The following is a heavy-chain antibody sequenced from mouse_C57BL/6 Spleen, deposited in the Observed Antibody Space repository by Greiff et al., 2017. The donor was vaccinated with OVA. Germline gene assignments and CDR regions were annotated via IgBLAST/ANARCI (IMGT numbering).Heavy chain of an antibody. Sequence: EVHLVESGGGLVQPGGSLKLSCAASGFTFSDYYMYWVRQTPEKRLEWVAYISNGGGSTYYPDTVKGRFTISRDNAKNTLYLQMSRLKSEDTAMYYCARRGYYGNYDWYFDVWGTGTTVTVSS. D-gene: IGHD2-1*01. CDR2: ISNGGGST. J-gene: IGHJ1*03. V-gene: IGHV5-12*01. CDR3: ARRGYYGNYDWYFDV. CDR1: GFTFSDYY.